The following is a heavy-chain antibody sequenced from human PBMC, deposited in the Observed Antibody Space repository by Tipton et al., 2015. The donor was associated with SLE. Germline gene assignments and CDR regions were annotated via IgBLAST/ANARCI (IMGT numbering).Heavy chain of an antibody. D-gene: IGHD1-26*01. J-gene: IGHJ4*02. V-gene: IGHV4-61*09. Sequence: TLSLTCTVSGGSISSPSLSWNWIRQPAGKGLEWIGHFYTNGRTNYNSSLSSRVTISVDTSKNQFSLKVSSVTAADTAVYYCASSRKVGVLQGAFDYWGQGPLVTVSS. CDR1: GGSISSPSLS. CDR3: ASSRKVGVLQGAFDY. CDR2: FYTNGRT.